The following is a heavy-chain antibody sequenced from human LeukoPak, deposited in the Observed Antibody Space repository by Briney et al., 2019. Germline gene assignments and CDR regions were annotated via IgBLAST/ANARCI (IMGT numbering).Heavy chain of an antibody. CDR3: ARYCGGDCSGFNFDY. D-gene: IGHD2-21*02. J-gene: IGHJ4*02. Sequence: ASVKVSCKASGYTFTGYYMHWVRQAPGQGLEWMGWINPTSGGTKYAQKFQGRVTMTRDTSISTAYMELNTLRSDDTAMYYCARYCGGDCSGFNFDYWGQGTLVTVSS. V-gene: IGHV1-2*02. CDR2: INPTSGGT. CDR1: GYTFTGYY.